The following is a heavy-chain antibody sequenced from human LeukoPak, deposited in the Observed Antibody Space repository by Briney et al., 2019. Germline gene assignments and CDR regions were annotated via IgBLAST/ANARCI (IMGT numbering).Heavy chain of an antibody. J-gene: IGHJ4*02. Sequence: GGSLRLSCEASGFTFSDYYMSWVRQAPGKGLEWVGRIKSKTDGGTTDYAAPVKGRFTISRDDSKNTLYLQMNSLKTEDTAVYYCTTMYYYDSSGYLTTYWGQGTLVTASS. CDR1: GFTFSDYY. V-gene: IGHV3-15*01. CDR3: TTMYYYDSSGYLTTY. CDR2: IKSKTDGGTT. D-gene: IGHD3-22*01.